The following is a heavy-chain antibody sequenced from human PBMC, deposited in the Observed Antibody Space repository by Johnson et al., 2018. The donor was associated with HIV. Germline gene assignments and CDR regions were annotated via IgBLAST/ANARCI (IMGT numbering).Heavy chain of an antibody. J-gene: IGHJ3*02. CDR2: IYRGGST. Sequence: QLVESGGGLVQPGGSLRLSCAPSGLTVSSSYMSWVRQAPGKGLEWVSVIYRGGSTYYADSVKGRFTISRDDSKNTLYLQMNSLKTEDTAVYYCAKGRIVVAGFDAFDILGQGTMVTVSS. D-gene: IGHD2-2*01. CDR1: GLTVSSSY. CDR3: AKGRIVVAGFDAFDI. V-gene: IGHV3-66*01.